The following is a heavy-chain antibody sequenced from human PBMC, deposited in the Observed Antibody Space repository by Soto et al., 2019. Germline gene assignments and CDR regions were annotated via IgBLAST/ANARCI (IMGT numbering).Heavy chain of an antibody. V-gene: IGHV1-2*02. CDR1: GYTFTGYY. D-gene: IGHD2-21*02. CDR2: INPNSGYT. CDR3: TRGGAIGGVTAPSAL. J-gene: IGHJ4*02. Sequence: GASVKLSCKASGYTFTGYYMHWVRQAPGQGLEWMGWINPNSGYTTYAQRFQGRVTMTRDTSTSTVSMELSSLRYEDTALYYCTRGGAIGGVTAPSALGGKGTLVPVSP.